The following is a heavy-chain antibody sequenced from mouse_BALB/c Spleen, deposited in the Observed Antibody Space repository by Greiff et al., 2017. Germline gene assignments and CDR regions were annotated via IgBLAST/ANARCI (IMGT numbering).Heavy chain of an antibody. V-gene: IGHV1S137*01. CDR3: ARGRTARATSFAY. CDR2: ISTYYGDA. Sequence: QVQLKQSGAELVRPGVSVKISCKGSGYTFTDYAMHWVKQSHAKSLEWIGVISTYYGDASYNQKFKGKATMTVDKSSSTAYMELARLTSEDSAIYYCARGRTARATSFAYWGQGTLVTVSA. CDR1: GYTFTDYA. J-gene: IGHJ3*01. D-gene: IGHD3-2*01.